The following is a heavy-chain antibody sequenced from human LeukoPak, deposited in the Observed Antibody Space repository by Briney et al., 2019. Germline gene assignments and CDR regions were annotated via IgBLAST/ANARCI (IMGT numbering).Heavy chain of an antibody. D-gene: IGHD3-10*01. J-gene: IGHJ6*02. CDR1: GYTFTNYA. CDR3: ARDYYGSGSYLLIYYYGMDV. CDR2: ISPYNGDT. Sequence: GASVKVSCKASGYTFTNYAINWVRQAPGQGLEWMGWISPYNGDTNYARKLQGRVTMTTDTSTSTAYMELRSLRSDDTAVYYYARDYYGSGSYLLIYYYGMDVWGQGTTVTVSS. V-gene: IGHV1-18*01.